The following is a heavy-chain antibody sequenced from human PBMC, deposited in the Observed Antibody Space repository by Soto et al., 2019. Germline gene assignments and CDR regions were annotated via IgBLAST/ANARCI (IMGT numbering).Heavy chain of an antibody. V-gene: IGHV3-23*01. J-gene: IGHJ6*02. Sequence: VSLPLTCAVSGCTISNYSMSGVRQAPGKGLEWVSLLSGSDDSTYYADSVKGRFTMSSDSSKTTLYLHMNSLRAEDTAVYYCLKIEVAGRGNIVYYYYGMDVWGQGTTVTGSS. CDR3: LKIEVAGRGNIVYYYYGMDV. CDR2: LSGSDDST. D-gene: IGHD6-19*01. CDR1: GCTISNYS.